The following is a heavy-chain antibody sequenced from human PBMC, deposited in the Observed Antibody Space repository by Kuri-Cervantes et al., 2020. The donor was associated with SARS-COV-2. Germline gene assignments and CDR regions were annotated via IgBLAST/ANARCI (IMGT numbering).Heavy chain of an antibody. J-gene: IGHJ6*03. V-gene: IGHV3-23*01. D-gene: IGHD4-17*01. Sequence: GESLKISCAASGFTFSSYAMSWVRQAPGKGLEWVSAISGSGGSTYYADSVKGRFTISRDNSKNTLYLRMNSLRAEDTAVYYCAKETTGYYYYMDVWGKGTTVTVSS. CDR3: AKETTGYYYYMDV. CDR1: GFTFSSYA. CDR2: ISGSGGST.